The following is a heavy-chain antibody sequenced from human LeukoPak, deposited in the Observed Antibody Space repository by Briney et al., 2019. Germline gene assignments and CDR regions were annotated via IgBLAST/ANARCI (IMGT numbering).Heavy chain of an antibody. CDR1: GYSISSGYY. Sequence: SETLSLTCTVSGYSISSGYYWGWIRQPPGKGLEWIGSIYHSGRTFYNPSLKSRVTISVDTSKNQFSLKLTSVTAADTAVYYCARHRLGYCSSTSCYYFDYWGQGTLVTVSS. D-gene: IGHD2-2*01. CDR3: ARHRLGYCSSTSCYYFDY. J-gene: IGHJ4*02. V-gene: IGHV4-38-2*02. CDR2: IYHSGRT.